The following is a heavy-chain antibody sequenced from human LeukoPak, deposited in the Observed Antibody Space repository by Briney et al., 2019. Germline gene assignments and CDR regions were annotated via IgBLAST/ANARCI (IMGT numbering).Heavy chain of an antibody. J-gene: IGHJ4*02. CDR3: AGLVGRYSSGLYYYYFDY. D-gene: IGHD3-22*01. Sequence: SETLSLTCTVSGDSINSLDLWSWVRQPPGKGLEWIGEMYLSGTTHSNPSVKSRVTISIDKSKNQFFLNLSSVTAADTAVYYCAGLVGRYSSGLYYYYFDYWGQGTLATVSP. CDR2: MYLSGTT. CDR1: GDSINSLDL. V-gene: IGHV4-4*02.